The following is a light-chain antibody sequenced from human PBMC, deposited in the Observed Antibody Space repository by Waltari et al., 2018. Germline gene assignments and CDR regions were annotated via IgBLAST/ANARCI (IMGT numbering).Light chain of an antibody. Sequence: QSALTQPASVSGSPGQSITISCTGTSSDVGDYNLVSWYQQHAGQVPKLIIYEVNKRPSGFSTRFSCSRSGNTASLTISGLHAEDEATYFCCSYAGTTSWLFGGGTKVTVL. CDR3: CSYAGTTSWL. CDR1: SSDVGDYNL. CDR2: EVN. J-gene: IGLJ3*02. V-gene: IGLV2-23*02.